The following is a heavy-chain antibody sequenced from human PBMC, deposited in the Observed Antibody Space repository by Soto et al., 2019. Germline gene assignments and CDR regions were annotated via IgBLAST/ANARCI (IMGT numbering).Heavy chain of an antibody. D-gene: IGHD3-22*01. CDR3: ARWVGVSMYDNSGKYDS. J-gene: IGHJ5*01. Sequence: QVQLVESGGGVVHPGRSLRLNCAAFGFTFSSNGMHWVRQAPGKGLEWVAHVAYDGSKTYYGDSVRGRFTISRDNSENTLYLQMNSLRAEDTAVYYWARWVGVSMYDNSGKYDSWGQGTLVTVSS. V-gene: IGHV3-30*03. CDR1: GFTFSSNG. CDR2: VAYDGSKT.